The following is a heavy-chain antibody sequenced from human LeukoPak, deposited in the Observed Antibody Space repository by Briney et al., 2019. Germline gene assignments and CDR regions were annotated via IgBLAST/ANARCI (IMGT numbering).Heavy chain of an antibody. CDR3: VRDPDALDF. V-gene: IGHV3-48*02. Sequence: GGSLRLSCAASGFTFSSYSMNWVRQAPGKGLEWVSYIRSSGSPIYYADSVRGRFTISRDNAKNSLYLQMNSLRDEDTAVYYCVRDPDALDFWGQGTPVTVSS. CDR2: IRSSGSPI. J-gene: IGHJ4*02. CDR1: GFTFSSYS.